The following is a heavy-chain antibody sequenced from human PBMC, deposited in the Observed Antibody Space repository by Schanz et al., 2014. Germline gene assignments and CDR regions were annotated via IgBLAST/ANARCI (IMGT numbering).Heavy chain of an antibody. CDR2: IHYSRGT. Sequence: QVQLQESGPGLVKPSETLSLTCAVSGGSISGYYWSWIRQPPGKGLEWIAFIHYSRGTNYNPSLKGRVTISVDTSKNESSLRVASVTAADTAVYYCARSLSGYKYYFDYWGQGALVTVSS. CDR1: GGSISGYY. J-gene: IGHJ4*02. CDR3: ARSLSGYKYYFDY. V-gene: IGHV4-59*08. D-gene: IGHD3-22*01.